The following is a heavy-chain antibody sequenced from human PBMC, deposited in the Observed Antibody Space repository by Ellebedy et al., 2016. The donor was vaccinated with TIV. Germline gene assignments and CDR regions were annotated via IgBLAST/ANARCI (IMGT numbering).Heavy chain of an antibody. D-gene: IGHD2-2*01. CDR1: GGSIRGYY. CDR3: ARLGGLPGYFFDY. CDR2: IYDSGTT. J-gene: IGHJ4*02. Sequence: MPSETLSLTCTVSGGSIRGYYWSWVRQSPGEGPEWIVYIYDSGTTNYNPSLKSRVAISVDTSKNQFSLKLSSVTAADTAVYYCARLGGLPGYFFDYWGQGTLVTVSP. V-gene: IGHV4-59*08.